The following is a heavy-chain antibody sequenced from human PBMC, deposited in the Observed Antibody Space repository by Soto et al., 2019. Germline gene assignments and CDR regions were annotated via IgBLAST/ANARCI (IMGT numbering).Heavy chain of an antibody. Sequence: QVQLVESGGGVVQPGTSLRLSCAASGFTFSDHGMHWVRQAPGKGLEWVAVISHDGNSKYYGDSVKGRFTVSRDNSNNMAYLQMHSLRLEDTAMYYCAKQFDLGGLEAYWGQGTLVTVSS. CDR1: GFTFSDHG. J-gene: IGHJ4*02. V-gene: IGHV3-30*18. D-gene: IGHD1-1*01. CDR2: ISHDGNSK. CDR3: AKQFDLGGLEAY.